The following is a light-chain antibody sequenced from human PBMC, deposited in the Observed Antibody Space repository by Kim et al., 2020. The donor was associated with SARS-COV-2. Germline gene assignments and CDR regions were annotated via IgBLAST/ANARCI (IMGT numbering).Light chain of an antibody. CDR1: QSVSSNY. V-gene: IGKV3-20*01. CDR2: GAS. J-gene: IGKJ4*01. Sequence: EIVLTRSPGTLSLSPGERATLSCRASQSVSSNYLAWYQQKPGQTPRLLIYGASSRAAGIPDRFSGSGSGTDFTLTINRLEPEDFALYYCQQYGSSPTFGGGTKVDIK. CDR3: QQYGSSPT.